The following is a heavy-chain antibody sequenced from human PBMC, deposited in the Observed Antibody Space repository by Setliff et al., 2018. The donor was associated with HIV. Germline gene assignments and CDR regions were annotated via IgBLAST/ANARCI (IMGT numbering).Heavy chain of an antibody. CDR2: ISSSSSYI. CDR3: ARIGSGWSVGWFDP. D-gene: IGHD6-13*01. V-gene: IGHV3-21*01. CDR1: GYSISSGYY. Sequence: ETLSLTCAVSGYSISSGYYWGWIRQPPGKGLEWVSSISSSSSYIYYADSVKGRFTISRDNAKNSLYLQMNSLRAEDTAVYYCARIGSGWSVGWFDPWGQGTLVTAPQ. J-gene: IGHJ5*02.